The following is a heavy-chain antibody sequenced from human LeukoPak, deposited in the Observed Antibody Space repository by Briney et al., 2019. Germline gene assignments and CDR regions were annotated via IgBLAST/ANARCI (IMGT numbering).Heavy chain of an antibody. Sequence: GGSLRLSCAASGFTYSSHAMSWVRQTPGKGLQWVSSISASGGTSKYADSVRGRFTISRDNAKNSLYLQMNSLRAEDTAVYYCASDRGSSWSRAEYFQHWGQGTLVTVSS. CDR3: ASDRGSSWSRAEYFQH. CDR1: GFTYSSHA. CDR2: ISASGGTS. J-gene: IGHJ1*01. V-gene: IGHV3-23*01. D-gene: IGHD6-13*01.